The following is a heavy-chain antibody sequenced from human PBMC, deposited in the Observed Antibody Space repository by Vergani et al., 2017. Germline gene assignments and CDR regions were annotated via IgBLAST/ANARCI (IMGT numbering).Heavy chain of an antibody. CDR2: INHSGST. CDR3: ARGTSGYYYYYMDV. CDR1: GGSFSGYY. J-gene: IGHJ6*03. V-gene: IGHV4-34*01. Sequence: QVQLQQWGAGLLKPSETLSLTCVVYGGSFSGYYWSWIRQPPGKGLEWIGEINHSGSTNYNPSLKSRVTISVDTSKNQFSLKLSSVTAADTAVYYCARGTSGYYYYYMDVWGKGTTVTVSS. D-gene: IGHD3-3*01.